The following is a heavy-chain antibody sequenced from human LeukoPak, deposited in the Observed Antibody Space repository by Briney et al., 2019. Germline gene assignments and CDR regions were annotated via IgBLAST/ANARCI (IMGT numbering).Heavy chain of an antibody. Sequence: GGSLRLSCAASGFTFSSYAMSWVRQAPGKGLVWVGRIKSKTDGGTTDYAAPVKGRFTISRDDSKNTLYLQMNSLKTEDTAVYYCTTYYYDSSGYLPLDYWGQGTLVTVSS. D-gene: IGHD3-22*01. V-gene: IGHV3-15*01. CDR3: TTYYYDSSGYLPLDY. CDR2: IKSKTDGGTT. CDR1: GFTFSSYA. J-gene: IGHJ4*02.